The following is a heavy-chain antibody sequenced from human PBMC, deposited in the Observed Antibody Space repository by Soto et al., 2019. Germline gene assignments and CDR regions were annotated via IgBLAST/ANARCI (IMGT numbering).Heavy chain of an antibody. CDR1: GGSFSGYY. CDR3: ARAYFGSGSPFDI. CDR2: ISHSGST. J-gene: IGHJ3*02. Sequence: PSETLSLTCSIYGGSFSGYYCSWIRQPPGKVLEWIGEISHSGSTSYNPSLSSRVTISVDTSKNQLSLNLTSVTAADTALYYCARAYFGSGSPFDIWGQGTMVTVS. V-gene: IGHV4-34*01. D-gene: IGHD3-10*01.